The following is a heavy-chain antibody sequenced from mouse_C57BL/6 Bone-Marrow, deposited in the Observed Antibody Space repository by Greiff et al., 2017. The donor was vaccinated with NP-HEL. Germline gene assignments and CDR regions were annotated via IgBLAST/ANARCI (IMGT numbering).Heavy chain of an antibody. V-gene: IGHV1-26*01. J-gene: IGHJ2*01. CDR2: INPNNGGT. Sequence: EVKLQQSGPELVKPGASVKISCKASGYTFTDYYMNWVKQSHGKSLEWIGDINPNNGGTSYNQKFKGKATLTVDKSSSTAYMELRSLTSEDSAVYYCARWLLLDFDYWGQGTTLTVSS. D-gene: IGHD2-3*01. CDR1: GYTFTDYY. CDR3: ARWLLLDFDY.